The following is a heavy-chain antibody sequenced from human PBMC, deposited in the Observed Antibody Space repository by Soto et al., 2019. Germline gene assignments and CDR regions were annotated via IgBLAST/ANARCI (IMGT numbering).Heavy chain of an antibody. CDR3: ARDVLGYYDSSGYYDH. CDR2: IYYSGST. Sequence: SETLSLTCTVSGGSVSSGSYYWSWIRQPPGKGLEWIGYIYYSGSTNYNPSLKSRVTISVDTSKNQFSLKLSSVTAADTAVYYCARDVLGYYDSSGYYDHWGQGTLVTVSS. J-gene: IGHJ4*02. V-gene: IGHV4-61*01. D-gene: IGHD3-22*01. CDR1: GGSVSSGSYY.